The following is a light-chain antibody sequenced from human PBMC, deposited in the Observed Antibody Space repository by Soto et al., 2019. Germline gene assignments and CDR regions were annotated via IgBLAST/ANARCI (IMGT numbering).Light chain of an antibody. V-gene: IGLV2-14*01. CDR2: EAS. J-gene: IGLJ2*01. Sequence: QSALTKPASVSASPGQSITVSCTGTSSDVGGYNHVSWYQQHPGKAPKLLIYEASNRPSGVSDRFSGSKSGNTASLTISGLQAEDEADYYCSSYASINTLLFGGGTKLTVL. CDR3: SSYASINTLL. CDR1: SSDVGGYNH.